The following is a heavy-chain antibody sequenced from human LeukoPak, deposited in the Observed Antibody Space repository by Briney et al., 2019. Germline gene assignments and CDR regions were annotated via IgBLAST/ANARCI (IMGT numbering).Heavy chain of an antibody. Sequence: SVKVSCKASGGTFSSYAISWVRQAPGQGLEWMGGIIPIFGTTNYAQKFQGRVTMTRNTSISTAYMELSSLRSEDTAVYYCATATNWGYLGYFDYWGQGTLVTVSS. CDR1: GGTFSSYA. D-gene: IGHD7-27*01. CDR2: IIPIFGTT. V-gene: IGHV1-69*05. CDR3: ATATNWGYLGYFDY. J-gene: IGHJ4*02.